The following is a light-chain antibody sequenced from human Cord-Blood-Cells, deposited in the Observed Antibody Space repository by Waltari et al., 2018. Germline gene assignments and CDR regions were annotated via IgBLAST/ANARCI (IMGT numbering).Light chain of an antibody. CDR1: SSDVGGYNS. J-gene: IGLJ2*01. Sequence: QSALTQPRSVSGSPGQSVTISCTGTSSDVGGYNSVSWYQQHPGNAPKLMIYDGSKRPSGVPDRFSGSKSGNTASLTISGLQAEDEADYYCCSYAGSYTFVFGGGTKLTVL. CDR3: CSYAGSYTFV. V-gene: IGLV2-11*01. CDR2: DGS.